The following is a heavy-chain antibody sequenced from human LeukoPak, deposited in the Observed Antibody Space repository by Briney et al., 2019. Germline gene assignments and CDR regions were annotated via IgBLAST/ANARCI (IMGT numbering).Heavy chain of an antibody. CDR3: AKDLRMTTVTTGFDY. Sequence: GGSLRLSCAASGFTFSNYWMHWVRQAPGKGLVWVSCINSDGINTSYADSVKGRFTISRDNAKNTLYLQMNSLRAEDTAVYYCAKDLRMTTVTTGFDYWGQGTLVTVSS. V-gene: IGHV3-74*01. CDR1: GFTFSNYW. CDR2: INSDGINT. D-gene: IGHD4-17*01. J-gene: IGHJ4*02.